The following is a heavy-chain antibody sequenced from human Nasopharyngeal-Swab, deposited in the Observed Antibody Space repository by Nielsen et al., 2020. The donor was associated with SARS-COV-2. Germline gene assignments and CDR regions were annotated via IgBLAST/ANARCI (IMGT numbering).Heavy chain of an antibody. Sequence: GESLRISCAASGFTFSGYAMSWVRQAPGKGLVWVSRISPDGTTTGHADSVKGRFTISRDNARSALYLQINSLRADDTAVYYCTRDFDAATGYWGQGTLVTVSS. J-gene: IGHJ4*02. D-gene: IGHD5-18*01. CDR3: TRDFDAATGY. CDR2: ISPDGTTT. V-gene: IGHV3-74*01. CDR1: GFTFSGYA.